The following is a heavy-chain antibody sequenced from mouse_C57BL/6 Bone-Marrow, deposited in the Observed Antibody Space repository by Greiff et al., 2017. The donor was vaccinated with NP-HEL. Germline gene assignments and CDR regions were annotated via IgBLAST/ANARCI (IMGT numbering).Heavy chain of an antibody. Sequence: EVKLMESEGGLVQPGSSMKLSCTASGFTFSDYYMAWVRQVPEKGLEWVANINCDGSSTYYLDSLKSRFIISRDNAKNILYLQMSSLKTEDTATYYYAIDGYYHAMDYWGQGTSVTVSS. CDR1: GFTFSDYY. V-gene: IGHV5-16*01. D-gene: IGHD2-3*01. CDR3: AIDGYYHAMDY. J-gene: IGHJ4*01. CDR2: INCDGSST.